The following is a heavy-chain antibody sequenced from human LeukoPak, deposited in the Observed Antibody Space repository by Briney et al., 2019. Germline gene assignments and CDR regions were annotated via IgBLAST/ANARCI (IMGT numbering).Heavy chain of an antibody. CDR1: GFTFSSYS. CDR2: ISSSSSYI. V-gene: IGHV3-21*01. CDR3: ARDHEVDTAMVHFY. J-gene: IGHJ4*02. Sequence: GGSLRLSCAASGFTFSSYSMNWVRQAPGKGLEWVSSISSSSSYIYYADSVKGRFTISRDNAKNSLYLQMNSLRAEDTAVYYCARDHEVDTAMVHFYWGQGNLVTVSS. D-gene: IGHD5-18*01.